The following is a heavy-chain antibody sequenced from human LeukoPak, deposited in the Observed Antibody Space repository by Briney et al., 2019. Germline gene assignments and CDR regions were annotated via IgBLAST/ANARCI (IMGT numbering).Heavy chain of an antibody. CDR2: IIPIFGTA. D-gene: IGHD3-22*01. V-gene: IGHV1-69*05. Sequence: ASVKVSCKASGGTFNSYAISWVRQAPGQGLEWMGGIIPIFGTANYAQKVQGRVTITTDESTTTAYMELSSLRSEDTAVYYCARVFYYDSSGVDYWGQGTLVTVSS. CDR3: ARVFYYDSSGVDY. CDR1: GGTFNSYA. J-gene: IGHJ4*02.